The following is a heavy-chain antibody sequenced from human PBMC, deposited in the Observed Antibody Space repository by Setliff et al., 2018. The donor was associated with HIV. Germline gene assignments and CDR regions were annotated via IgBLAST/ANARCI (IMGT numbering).Heavy chain of an antibody. CDR1: GGSITSGYYY. V-gene: IGHV4-61*09. Sequence: PSETLSLTCTVSGGSITSGYYYWNWIRQPAGKGLEWIGHIYTTGSTNYNPSLNSRVTISVVTSRNQFSLKMSSVTAAATAVYYCARSGSGYGANAFDIWGQGTKVTVSS. CDR3: ARSGSGYGANAFDI. D-gene: IGHD5-12*01. J-gene: IGHJ3*02. CDR2: IYTTGST.